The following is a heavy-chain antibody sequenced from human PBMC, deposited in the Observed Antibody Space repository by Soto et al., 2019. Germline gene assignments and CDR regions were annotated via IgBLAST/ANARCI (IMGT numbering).Heavy chain of an antibody. CDR2: ISIDGRST. D-gene: IGHD3-3*01. Sequence: EVQLLESGGGLVQSGGSLRLSCAASGFTFSSYWMFWVRQAPGKGLVWVSRISIDGRSTNYADSVKGRFTISRDNAKNTLEREMTSVRSEDTALCVRAGDPYDHSYGMEVVGRGTTVTV. CDR1: GFTFSSYW. J-gene: IGHJ6*02. V-gene: IGHV3-74*01. CDR3: AGDPYDHSYGMEV.